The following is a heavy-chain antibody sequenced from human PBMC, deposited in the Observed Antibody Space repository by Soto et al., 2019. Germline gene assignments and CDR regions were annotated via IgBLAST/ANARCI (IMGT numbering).Heavy chain of an antibody. D-gene: IGHD3-3*01. CDR3: ATGAPPRKYDFWSGYYTGAGGVNFDY. CDR2: FDPEDGET. Sequence: GASVKVSCKVSGYTLTELSMHWVRQAPGKGLEWMGGFDPEDGETIYAQKFQGRVTMTEDTSTDTAYMELSSLRSEDTAVYYCATGAPPRKYDFWSGYYTGAGGVNFDYWGQGTLVTVSS. V-gene: IGHV1-24*01. J-gene: IGHJ4*02. CDR1: GYTLTELS.